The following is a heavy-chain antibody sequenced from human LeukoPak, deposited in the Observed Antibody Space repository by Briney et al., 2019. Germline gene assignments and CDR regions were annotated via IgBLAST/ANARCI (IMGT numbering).Heavy chain of an antibody. Sequence: GGLLRLSCRALGISFSGYSLNWFRRGPGKGLEWFSYISRSGSTIAYADSVKGRFTISRDNAKNSLYLQMNSLRDEDTAVYYCARDTEHLYFDFDYWGQETLATVSS. V-gene: IGHV3-48*02. CDR1: GISFSGYS. CDR3: ARDTEHLYFDFDY. J-gene: IGHJ4*02. CDR2: ISRSGSTI. D-gene: IGHD2-2*02.